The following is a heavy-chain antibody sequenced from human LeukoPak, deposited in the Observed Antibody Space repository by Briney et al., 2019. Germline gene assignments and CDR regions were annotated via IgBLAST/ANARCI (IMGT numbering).Heavy chain of an antibody. J-gene: IGHJ4*02. CDR1: GFTFRDHW. D-gene: IGHD3-10*01. CDR3: ARDGWFGESYYFDY. V-gene: IGHV3-7*01. Sequence: AGGSLRLSCEASGFTFRDHWMTWVRQAPGKELEWVANIKQGGSQKYYVDSVKGRFTISRDNAKNSLYLQMNSLRAEDTAVYYCARDGWFGESYYFDYWGQGTLVTVSS. CDR2: IKQGGSQK.